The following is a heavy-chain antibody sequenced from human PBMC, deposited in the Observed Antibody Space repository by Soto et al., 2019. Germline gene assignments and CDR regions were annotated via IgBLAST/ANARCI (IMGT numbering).Heavy chain of an antibody. J-gene: IGHJ4*02. CDR3: AKGGYSYGVGGDHDY. CDR1: GFTFSSYA. CDR2: ISYDGSNK. V-gene: IGHV3-30-3*01. D-gene: IGHD5-18*01. Sequence: QVQLVESGGGVVQPGRSLRLSCAASGFTFSSYAMHWVRQAPGKGLEWVAVISYDGSNKYYADSVKGRFTISRDNSKNTLYLQMNSLRAEDTAVYYCAKGGYSYGVGGDHDYWGQGTLVTVSS.